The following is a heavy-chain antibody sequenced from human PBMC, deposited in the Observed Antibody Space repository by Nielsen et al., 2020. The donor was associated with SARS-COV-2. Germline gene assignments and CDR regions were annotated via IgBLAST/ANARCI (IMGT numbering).Heavy chain of an antibody. D-gene: IGHD4-23*01. J-gene: IGHJ4*02. V-gene: IGHV4-4*02. Sequence: SETLSLTCALSGVSVISYNWWTWVRQPPGKGLEWIGEIHHASSPNYKPSLKSRVTMSVDVSNNHVSLSLTSVTAADTAVYYCARVPPRWVGFDFWGLGPLVTVSS. CDR2: IHHASSP. CDR1: GVSVISYNW. CDR3: ARVPPRWVGFDF.